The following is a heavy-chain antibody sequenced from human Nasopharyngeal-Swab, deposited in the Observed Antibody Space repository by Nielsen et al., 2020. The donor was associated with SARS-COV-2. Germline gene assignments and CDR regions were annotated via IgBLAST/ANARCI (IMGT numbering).Heavy chain of an antibody. J-gene: IGHJ6*02. CDR1: GYTFTSYY. V-gene: IGHV1-46*01. D-gene: IGHD2-15*01. CDR3: ARGSSVVVGYYYGMDV. Sequence: ASVKVSCKASGYTFTSYYMHWVRQAPGQGLEWMGIINPSGGSTSYAQKFQGRVTMTRDTSTSTVYMELSSLRSEDTAVYYCARGSSVVVGYYYGMDVWGQGTTVTVSS. CDR2: INPSGGST.